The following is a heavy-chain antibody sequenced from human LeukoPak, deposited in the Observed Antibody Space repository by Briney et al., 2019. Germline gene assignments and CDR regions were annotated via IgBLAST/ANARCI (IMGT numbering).Heavy chain of an antibody. CDR2: INTAGDS. CDR1: GFTFSTYD. J-gene: IGHJ6*04. V-gene: IGHV3-13*01. CDR3: VRAAKGDYDYGLDV. Sequence: GGSLRLSCAASGFTFSTYDMHWVRQATGKGLEWVSVINTAGDSFYAGSVKGRFTISRENAKNSVFLQMNSLRAGDTAVYYCVRAAKGDYDYGLDVWGKGTTVTVSS.